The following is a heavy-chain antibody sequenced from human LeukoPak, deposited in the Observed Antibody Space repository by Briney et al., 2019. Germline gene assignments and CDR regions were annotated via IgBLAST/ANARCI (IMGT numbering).Heavy chain of an antibody. D-gene: IGHD2-2*01. V-gene: IGHV3-15*01. CDR2: IQSKPDGGTT. Sequence: GGTLSFSCAASGFTSSNARRRRLRQAPGQEREWGGSIQSKPDGGTTDYAAPVKGRFTISRDDSKNTLYLQMHSLKTEDTAVYYCTTYCSSTSCYGDYWGQGTLVTVSS. CDR1: GFTSSNAR. J-gene: IGHJ4*02. CDR3: TTYCSSTSCYGDY.